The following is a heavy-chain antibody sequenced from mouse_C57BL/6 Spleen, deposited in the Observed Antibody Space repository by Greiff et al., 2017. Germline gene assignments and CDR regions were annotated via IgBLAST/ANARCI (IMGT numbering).Heavy chain of an antibody. CDR1: GYTFTSYW. CDR3: ATSTAQATPFAY. D-gene: IGHD3-2*02. J-gene: IGHJ3*01. CDR2: IHPNSGST. Sequence: VQLQQPGAELVKPGASVKLSCKASGYTFTSYWMHWVKQRPGQGLEWIGMIHPNSGSTNYNEKFKSKATLTVDKSSSTAYMQLSSLTSEDSAVYYCATSTAQATPFAYWGQGTLVTVSA. V-gene: IGHV1-64*01.